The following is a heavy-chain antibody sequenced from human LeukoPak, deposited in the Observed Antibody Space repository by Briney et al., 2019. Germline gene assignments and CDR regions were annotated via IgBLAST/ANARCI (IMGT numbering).Heavy chain of an antibody. J-gene: IGHJ3*02. CDR1: RFTFSSYA. CDR3: AIAAYYYDSSGIRSAFNI. Sequence: PAGSLRLSCAASRFTFSSYAMNWVRQAPGKGLEWVAVISYDGSNKYYADSVKGRFTISRDNSKDTMYLQMNSLRAEDTAVYYCAIAAYYYDSSGIRSAFNIWGQGTMVTVSS. D-gene: IGHD3-22*01. CDR2: ISYDGSNK. V-gene: IGHV3-30-3*01.